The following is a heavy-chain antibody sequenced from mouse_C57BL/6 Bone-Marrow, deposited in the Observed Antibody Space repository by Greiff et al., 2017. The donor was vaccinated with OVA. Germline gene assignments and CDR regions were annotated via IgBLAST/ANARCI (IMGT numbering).Heavy chain of an antibody. J-gene: IGHJ3*01. Sequence: VQLKESGAELVRPGASVKLSCTASGFNIKDDYMHWVKQRPEQGLEWIGWIDPENGDTEYASKFQGKATITADTSSNTAYLQLSSLTSEDTAVYYCTTEGLPLPDWGQGTLVTVSA. CDR1: GFNIKDDY. D-gene: IGHD2-2*01. CDR3: TTEGLPLPD. CDR2: IDPENGDT. V-gene: IGHV14-4*01.